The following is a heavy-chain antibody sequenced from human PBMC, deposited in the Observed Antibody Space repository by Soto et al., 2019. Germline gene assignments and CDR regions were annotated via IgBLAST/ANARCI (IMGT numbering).Heavy chain of an antibody. CDR1: GYSFTSYG. Sequence: ASWNVSYEGSGYSFTSYGISRVRQAPGQGLEWMGWISAYNGNTNYAQKRQGRVTMTTDTSTSTAYVEMRSLRSDDTAVYYCARLDYDYVWERLPDWGQGTPVTVSS. CDR2: ISAYNGNT. V-gene: IGHV1-18*04. D-gene: IGHD3-16*01. CDR3: ARLDYDYVWERLPD. J-gene: IGHJ4*02.